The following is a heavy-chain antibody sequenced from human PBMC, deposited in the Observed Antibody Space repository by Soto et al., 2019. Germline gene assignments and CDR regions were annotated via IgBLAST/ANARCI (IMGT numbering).Heavy chain of an antibody. CDR1: GFTFSSYA. J-gene: IGHJ3*02. Sequence: QPGVSLRLSCAASGFTFSSYAMSWVRQAPGKGLEWVSAISGSGGSTYYADSVKGRFTISRDNSKNTLYLQMNSLRAEDTAVYYCAKDLTYNDAFDIWGQGTMVTVSS. V-gene: IGHV3-23*01. CDR2: ISGSGGST. D-gene: IGHD1-20*01. CDR3: AKDLTYNDAFDI.